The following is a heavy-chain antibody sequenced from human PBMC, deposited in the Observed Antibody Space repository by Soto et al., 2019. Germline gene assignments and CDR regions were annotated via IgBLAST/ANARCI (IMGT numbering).Heavy chain of an antibody. V-gene: IGHV4-59*08. J-gene: IGHJ4*02. CDR1: GGSISSYY. Sequence: PSETLSLTCTVSGGSISSYYWSWIRQPPGKGLEWIGYIYYSGSTNYNPSLKSRVTISVDTSKNQFSLKLSSVTAADTAVYYCARLAVTTLNLFDYWGQGTLVTVS. D-gene: IGHD4-17*01. CDR3: ARLAVTTLNLFDY. CDR2: IYYSGST.